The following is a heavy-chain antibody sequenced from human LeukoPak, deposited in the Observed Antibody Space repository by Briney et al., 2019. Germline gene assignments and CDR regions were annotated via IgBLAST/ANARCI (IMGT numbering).Heavy chain of an antibody. Sequence: GESLKISCKGSGYSFTSYWIGWVRQMPGKGLEWMGIIYPGDSDTRYSPSFQGQVTISADKSTSTAYLQWSSLKASDTAMYYCARRPLGYCSSTSCYGGPHFDYWGQGTLVTVSS. J-gene: IGHJ4*02. CDR1: GYSFTSYW. V-gene: IGHV5-51*01. CDR2: IYPGDSDT. CDR3: ARRPLGYCSSTSCYGGPHFDY. D-gene: IGHD2-2*01.